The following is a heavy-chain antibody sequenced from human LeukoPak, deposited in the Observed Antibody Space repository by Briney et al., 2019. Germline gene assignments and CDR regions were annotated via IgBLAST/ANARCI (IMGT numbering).Heavy chain of an antibody. D-gene: IGHD2-2*02. CDR2: ISGSGGST. Sequence: PGGSLRLSCAASGFTFSSYAMSWVRQAPGKGLEWVSAISGSGGSTYYADSVKGRFTISRDNSKNTLYLQMNSLRAEDTAVYYCAKSSREKGTYCSSTSCYTVFDYWGQGTLVTVSS. V-gene: IGHV3-23*01. CDR3: AKSSREKGTYCSSTSCYTVFDY. J-gene: IGHJ4*02. CDR1: GFTFSSYA.